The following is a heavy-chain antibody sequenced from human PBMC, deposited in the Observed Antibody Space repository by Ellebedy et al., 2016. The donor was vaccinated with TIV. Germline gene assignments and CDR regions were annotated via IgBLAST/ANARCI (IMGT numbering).Heavy chain of an antibody. CDR3: ARGAQTGDLT. V-gene: IGHV4-34*01. CDR2: INHIGTT. CDR1: GGSFSGYY. D-gene: IGHD7-27*01. Sequence: MPGGSLRLSCGVYGGSFSGYYWSWIRQPPGKGLEWIGEINHIGTTNYNPSLESRVTISVDTSKTQFSLKLSSVTAADTAVYYCARGAQTGDLTWGQGTLVTVSS. J-gene: IGHJ4*02.